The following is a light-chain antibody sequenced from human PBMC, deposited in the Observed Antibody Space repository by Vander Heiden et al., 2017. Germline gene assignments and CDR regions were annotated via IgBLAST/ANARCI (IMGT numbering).Light chain of an antibody. CDR1: QSLLHSNGYNY. J-gene: IGKJ2*01. Sequence: IVMTQSPLSLPVTPGEPASISCRSSQSLLHSNGYNYLDWYLQKPGQSPKLLIYLGSNRASGVPDRFSGSGSGTDFTLKISRVEAEDVGVYYCRQALQTPYTFGQGTKLEIK. CDR3: RQALQTPYT. CDR2: LGS. V-gene: IGKV2-28*01.